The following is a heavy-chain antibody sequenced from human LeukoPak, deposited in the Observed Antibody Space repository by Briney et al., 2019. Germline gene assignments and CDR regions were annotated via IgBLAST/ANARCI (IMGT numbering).Heavy chain of an antibody. D-gene: IGHD6-19*01. J-gene: IGHJ6*02. V-gene: IGHV3-73*01. CDR2: IRRKSNNYAT. Sequence: GGSLRLSCVGSGFTFSDSGVHWVRQAPGKGLEWVGRIRRKSNNYATAYATSVKDRFTFSREDSKNTAYLQMNSLKIEDTAVYYCAGSDWTDYYGMDVWGQGTTVTVSS. CDR3: AGSDWTDYYGMDV. CDR1: GFTFSDSG.